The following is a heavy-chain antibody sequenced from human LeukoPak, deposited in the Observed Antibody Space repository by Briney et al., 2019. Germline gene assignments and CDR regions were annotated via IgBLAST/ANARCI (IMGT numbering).Heavy chain of an antibody. CDR1: GYTFTSYN. D-gene: IGHD1-26*01. V-gene: IGHV1-8*01. J-gene: IGHJ4*02. CDR3: TRRVGAPGHFDF. CDR2: MNPNSGNT. Sequence: ASVKVPCKTSGYTFTSYNINWVRQATGQGLEWMGWMNPNSGNTDSAQKFQGRVTMTRDTSINTAYMELTSLRFEDTAVYYCTRRVGAPGHFDFWGQGTLVTVSS.